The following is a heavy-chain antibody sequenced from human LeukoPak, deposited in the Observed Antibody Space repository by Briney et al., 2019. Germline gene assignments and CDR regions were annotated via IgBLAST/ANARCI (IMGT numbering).Heavy chain of an antibody. J-gene: IGHJ4*02. D-gene: IGHD3-10*01. CDR2: ISSSSSTI. CDR1: GFTFSSYS. Sequence: GGSLSLSCAASGFTFSSYSMNWVRQAPGKGLEWLSYISSSSSTIYYADSEKGRFTISRDNAKNSLYLQMNSLRAEDTAVYYCATLWFGELFQGDYFDYWGQGTLVTVSS. V-gene: IGHV3-48*01. CDR3: ATLWFGELFQGDYFDY.